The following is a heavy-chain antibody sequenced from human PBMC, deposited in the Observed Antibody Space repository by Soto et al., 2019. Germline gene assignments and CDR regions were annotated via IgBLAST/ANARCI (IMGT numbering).Heavy chain of an antibody. Sequence: GGAPRLSFAAAGVFCSTYNKDWVRRAPGKGLEWVSSIGSSNTSTVYADVMKGRFTISRDNAKNSLYLQMNSLRVEDTAVYYCARRRTDTSGWYEFDYWGRGILVTVSS. CDR3: ARRRTDTSGWYEFDY. CDR2: IGSSNTST. CDR1: GVFCSTYN. D-gene: IGHD6-19*01. J-gene: IGHJ4*02. V-gene: IGHV3-21*01.